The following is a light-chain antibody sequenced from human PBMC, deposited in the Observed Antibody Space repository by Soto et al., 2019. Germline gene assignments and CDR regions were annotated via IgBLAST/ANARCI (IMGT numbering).Light chain of an antibody. CDR3: QQYGHSLPAT. V-gene: IGKV3-20*01. J-gene: IGKJ3*01. CDR1: QSVTSSN. CDR2: GPS. Sequence: EFVLTQSPGTLSLSPGEGATLSCRASQSVTSSNLAWYQQKPGQAPRPLIYGPSTRATGVPNRFSGSGSGTDFTLTISRLEPEDFAVYYCQQYGHSLPATFGPGTKVEVK.